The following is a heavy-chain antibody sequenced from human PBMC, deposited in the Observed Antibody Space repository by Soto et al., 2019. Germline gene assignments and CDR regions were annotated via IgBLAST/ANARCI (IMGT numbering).Heavy chain of an antibody. V-gene: IGHV3-30*18. CDR2: ISYDGSNK. Sequence: GGSLRLSCAASGFIFSNYAMHWVRQAPGKGLEWVAVISYDGSNKYYADSVKGRFTISRDNSKNTLYLQMNSLRAEDTAVYYCAKDLKDEVYYGMDVWGQGTTVTVSS. CDR3: AKDLKDEVYYGMDV. CDR1: GFIFSNYA. J-gene: IGHJ6*02.